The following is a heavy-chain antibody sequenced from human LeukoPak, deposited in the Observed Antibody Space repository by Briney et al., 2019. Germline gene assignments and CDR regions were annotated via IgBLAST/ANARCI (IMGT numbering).Heavy chain of an antibody. Sequence: GASVKVSCKASGYTFTTYDITWVRQATGQGLEWMGWMNPNSGDTAYAQKFQGRVAMTRDTSISTAYMELSSLRSEDTAVYYCARGLGDYYDTSGYYYAVPAHWGQGTLVAVSS. V-gene: IGHV1-8*01. CDR1: GYTFTTYD. D-gene: IGHD3-22*01. CDR2: MNPNSGDT. J-gene: IGHJ4*02. CDR3: ARGLGDYYDTSGYYYAVPAH.